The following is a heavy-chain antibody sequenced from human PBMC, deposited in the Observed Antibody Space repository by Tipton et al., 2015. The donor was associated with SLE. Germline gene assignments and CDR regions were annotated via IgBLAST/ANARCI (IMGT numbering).Heavy chain of an antibody. Sequence: SLRLSCAASGFTFDDYAMHWVRQASGRGLEWVSGITWNGGGIYYGDSVKGRFTISRDNGKNSLYLQMNSLRAEDTAVYYCARFDQQLNAFDIWGQGTMVTVSS. D-gene: IGHD6-13*01. CDR1: GFTFDDYA. J-gene: IGHJ3*02. CDR3: ARFDQQLNAFDI. CDR2: ITWNGGGI. V-gene: IGHV3-9*01.